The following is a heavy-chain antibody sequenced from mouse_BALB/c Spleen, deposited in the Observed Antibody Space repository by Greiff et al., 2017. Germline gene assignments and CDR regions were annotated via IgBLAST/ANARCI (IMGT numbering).Heavy chain of an antibody. J-gene: IGHJ4*01. V-gene: IGHV3-2*02. CDR2: ISYSGST. CDR3: AKGYGYDDYAMDY. CDR1: GDSITSDYA. D-gene: IGHD2-2*01. Sequence: ESGPSLVKPSQTLFLTCSVTGDSITSDYAWNWIRQFPGNKLEWMGYISYSGSTSYNPSLKSRISITRDTSKNQFFLQLNSVTTEDTATYYCAKGYGYDDYAMDYWGQGTSVTVSS.